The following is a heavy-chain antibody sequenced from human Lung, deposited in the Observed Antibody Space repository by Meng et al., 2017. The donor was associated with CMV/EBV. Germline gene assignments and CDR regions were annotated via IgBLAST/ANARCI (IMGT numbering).Heavy chain of an antibody. Sequence: SETLSLXCTVSGASIDSDNYYWSWIRQPPGKGLEWIGYIYYSGSSFYNPSLKSRVTISLNMSKNQFSLYLSSVTAADTAVYYCARADYYNLMDVWGQGTTVTFSS. CDR2: IYYSGSS. CDR1: GASIDSDNYY. CDR3: ARADYYNLMDV. J-gene: IGHJ6*02. V-gene: IGHV4-30-4*08.